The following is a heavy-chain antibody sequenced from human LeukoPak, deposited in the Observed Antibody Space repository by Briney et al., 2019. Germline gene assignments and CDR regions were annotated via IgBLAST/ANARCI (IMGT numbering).Heavy chain of an antibody. CDR2: ITSSSSTI. Sequence: PGRTLRLSCAASVFTLSRFEMNWVRDAPAKGLEWISLITSSSSTISYADSLKGRFTITRDNAKSSPYLQMNSLRSEDTAVYYCARGLDIWGRGTLVTVSS. J-gene: IGHJ2*01. V-gene: IGHV3-48*03. CDR3: ARGLDI. CDR1: VFTLSRFE.